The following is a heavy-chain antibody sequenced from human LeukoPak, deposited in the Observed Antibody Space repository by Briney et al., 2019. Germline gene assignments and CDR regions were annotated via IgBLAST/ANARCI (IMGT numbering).Heavy chain of an antibody. CDR2: IRHDGGNA. Sequence: PGGSLRLSCAASGFSFSKYGMHWVRQAPGKGLEWVTFIRHDGGNAYYADSVKGRFTLSRDNSKNTLYLQMNGLRAEDTAVYYCAASGSYLDYYNMDVWGKGTTVTVSS. D-gene: IGHD1-26*01. CDR3: AASGSYLDYYNMDV. J-gene: IGHJ6*03. V-gene: IGHV3-30*02. CDR1: GFSFSKYG.